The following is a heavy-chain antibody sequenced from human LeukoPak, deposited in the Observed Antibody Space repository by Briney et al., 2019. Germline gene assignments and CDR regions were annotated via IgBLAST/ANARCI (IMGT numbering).Heavy chain of an antibody. V-gene: IGHV4-30-4*08. CDR2: IYYSGST. J-gene: IGHJ4*02. CDR1: GGSISSGDYY. D-gene: IGHD1-26*01. Sequence: SETLSRTCTVSGGSISSGDYYWSWIRQPPGKGLEWIGYIYYSGSTYYNPSLKSRVTISVDTSKNQFSLKLSSVTAADTAVYYCARQYQYSGSLDYWGQGTLVTVSS. CDR3: ARQYQYSGSLDY.